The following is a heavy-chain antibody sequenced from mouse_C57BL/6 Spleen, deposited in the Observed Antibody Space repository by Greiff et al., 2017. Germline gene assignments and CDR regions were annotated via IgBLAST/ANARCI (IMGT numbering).Heavy chain of an antibody. V-gene: IGHV1-64*01. D-gene: IGHD1-1*01. CDR3: ARSGSSPYFDY. J-gene: IGHJ2*01. CDR1: GYTFTSYW. CDR2: IHPNSGST. Sequence: QVQLQQPGAELVKPGASVKLSCKASGYTFTSYWMHWVKQRPGQGLAWIGMIHPNSGSTNYNEKFKSKATLTVDKSSSTAYMQLSSLTSEDSAVYYCARSGSSPYFDYWGQGTTLTVSS.